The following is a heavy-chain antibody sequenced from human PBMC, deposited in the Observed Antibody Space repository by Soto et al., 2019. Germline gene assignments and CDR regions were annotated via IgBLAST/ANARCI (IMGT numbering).Heavy chain of an antibody. Sequence: QVPLQQSGPGLVKPSQTLSLTCAISEDSVSSNSAAWNWIRQSPSRGLEWLGRTYYRSKWYNDYAVSVKSRITVNPDTSKNLFSLHLNSVTPEDTAVYYCARDPRNKWNDVWFDPWGQGTLVTVSS. CDR3: ARDPRNKWNDVWFDP. D-gene: IGHD1-20*01. CDR2: TYYRSKWYN. J-gene: IGHJ5*02. CDR1: EDSVSSNSAA. V-gene: IGHV6-1*01.